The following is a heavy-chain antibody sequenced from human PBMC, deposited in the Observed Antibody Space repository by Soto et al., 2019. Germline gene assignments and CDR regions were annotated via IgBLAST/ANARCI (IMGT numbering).Heavy chain of an antibody. CDR1: GYTFTSYG. D-gene: IGHD2-8*02. V-gene: IGHV1-18*04. Sequence: QVQLVQSGAEVKKPGASVKVSCKASGYTFTSYGISWVRQAPGQGLEWMGWISAYNGNTNYAQKLQDRVTMTTDTSTSTAYMELRSLRSDDTAVYYCARDAMVGYTVYYYGMDVWGQGTTVTVSS. CDR3: ARDAMVGYTVYYYGMDV. J-gene: IGHJ6*02. CDR2: ISAYNGNT.